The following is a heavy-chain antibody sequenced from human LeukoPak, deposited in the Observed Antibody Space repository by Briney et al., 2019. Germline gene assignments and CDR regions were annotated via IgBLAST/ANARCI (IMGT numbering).Heavy chain of an antibody. Sequence: GGSLRLSCAASGFTFSSNYMSWVRQAPGKGLEWVSVIYSGGSTYYADSVKGRFTISRDNSKNTLYLQMNSLRAEDTAVYYCAISPDYDFVWGSYSMWGQGTMVTVSS. CDR3: AISPDYDFVWGSYSM. D-gene: IGHD3-16*01. J-gene: IGHJ3*02. CDR2: IYSGGST. V-gene: IGHV3-66*01. CDR1: GFTFSSNY.